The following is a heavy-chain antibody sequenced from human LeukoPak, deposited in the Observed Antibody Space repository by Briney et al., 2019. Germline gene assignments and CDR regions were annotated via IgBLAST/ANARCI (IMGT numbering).Heavy chain of an antibody. J-gene: IGHJ3*02. CDR2: ISYDGYNK. V-gene: IGHV3-30*04. CDR3: ARDVTTFLLPNAYAFDI. CDR1: GFTVSSYA. D-gene: IGHD1-1*01. Sequence: GGSLRLSCAASGFTVSSYAIHWARQAPGKGLEWVASISYDGYNKYYVDSVRGRFTFSRDISENTLYMQMNSLRADDTAIYYCARDVTTFLLPNAYAFDIWGQGTMVTVSS.